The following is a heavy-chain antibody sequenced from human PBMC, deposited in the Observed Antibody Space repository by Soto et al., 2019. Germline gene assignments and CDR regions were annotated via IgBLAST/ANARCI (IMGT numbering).Heavy chain of an antibody. Sequence: GSLRLSCAASGFTFSSYAMSWVRQAPGKGLEWVSAISGSGGSTYYADSVKGRFTISRDNSKNTLYLQMNSLRAEDTAVYYCAKGGVLPDIVVVVATTRYFDYWGQGTLVTVSS. D-gene: IGHD2-15*01. CDR3: AKGGVLPDIVVVVATTRYFDY. CDR2: ISGSGGST. CDR1: GFTFSSYA. J-gene: IGHJ4*02. V-gene: IGHV3-23*01.